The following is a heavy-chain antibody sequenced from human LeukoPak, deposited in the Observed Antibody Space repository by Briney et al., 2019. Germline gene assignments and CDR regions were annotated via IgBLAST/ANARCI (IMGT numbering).Heavy chain of an antibody. CDR1: GFTFSDHY. D-gene: IGHD1-26*01. Sequence: GGSLRLSCAASGFTFSDHYMDWVRQAPGKGLEWVGRTRNKANSYTTEYAASVKGRFSISRDEAKNSLYLQMNSLKTEDTAVYYCARVGGSYHFDYWGQGTLVTVSS. CDR2: TRNKANSYTT. CDR3: ARVGGSYHFDY. V-gene: IGHV3-72*01. J-gene: IGHJ4*02.